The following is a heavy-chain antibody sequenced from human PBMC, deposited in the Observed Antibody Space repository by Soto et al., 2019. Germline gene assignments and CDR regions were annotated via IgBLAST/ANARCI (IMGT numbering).Heavy chain of an antibody. Sequence: QVQLLESGGGVVQPGRSLRLYCAASGFTFSSYGMHWLRQAPGKGLEWVAVISYDGSNKYYADSLKARLTISRDNSKNTLYLQINSLRAEDSAVYYCPKEAGHLWFGELRRWFVPWGEGILVTVSS. J-gene: IGHJ5*02. D-gene: IGHD3-10*01. V-gene: IGHV3-30*18. CDR3: PKEAGHLWFGELRRWFVP. CDR2: ISYDGSNK. CDR1: GFTFSSYG.